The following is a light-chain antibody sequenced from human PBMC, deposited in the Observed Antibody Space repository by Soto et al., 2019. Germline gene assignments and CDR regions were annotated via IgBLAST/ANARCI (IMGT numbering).Light chain of an antibody. CDR1: QTVERW. V-gene: IGKV1-5*01. CDR2: DVS. J-gene: IGKJ2*01. Sequence: DIQMTQSPSTLPASVEDRVIITCRASQTVERWMAWYQQKPGKAPKLLISDVSTLERGVPSRFSGSGSAPEFTLTISCLQPDDFATYYCQQYKDYVYTFGQGTKVESK. CDR3: QQYKDYVYT.